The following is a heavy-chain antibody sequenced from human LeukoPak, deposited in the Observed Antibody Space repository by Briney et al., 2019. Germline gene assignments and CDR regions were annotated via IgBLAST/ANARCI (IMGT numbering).Heavy chain of an antibody. V-gene: IGHV3-11*01. D-gene: IGHD3-3*01. J-gene: IGHJ4*02. CDR1: GFTVSSNY. CDR3: ARRPYDFWSGYHFDY. CDR2: ISSSGSTI. Sequence: GGSLRLSCAASGFTVSSNYMSWIRQAPGKGLEWVSYISSSGSTIYYADSVKGRFTISRDNAKNSLYLQMNSLRAEDTAVYYCARRPYDFWSGYHFDYWGQGTLVTVSS.